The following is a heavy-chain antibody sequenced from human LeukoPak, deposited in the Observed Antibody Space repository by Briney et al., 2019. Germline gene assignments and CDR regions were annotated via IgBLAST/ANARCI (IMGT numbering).Heavy chain of an antibody. CDR3: AKDLSLWFGELTYYYYYYGMDV. CDR2: IWYDGSNK. V-gene: IGHV3-33*06. J-gene: IGHJ6*02. Sequence: GGSLRLSCAASGFTFSSYAMHWVRQAPGKGLEWVAVIWYDGSNKYYADSVKGRFTISRDNSKNTLYLQMNSLRAEDTAVYYCAKDLSLWFGELTYYYYYYGMDVWGQGTTVTVSS. D-gene: IGHD3-10*01. CDR1: GFTFSSYA.